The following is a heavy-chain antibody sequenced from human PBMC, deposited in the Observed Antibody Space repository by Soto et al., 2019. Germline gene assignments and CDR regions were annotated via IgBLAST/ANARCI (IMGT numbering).Heavy chain of an antibody. CDR2: IYYSGST. Sequence: SETLSLTCTVSGGSISGFYWSWSRQPPGKGLEWIGYIYYSGSTNFNPSLKRRVTMPVDTSKNQFSLRLSSVTAADTTVYYCARLVYYDILTGISRGFDPWGQGTLVTVS. CDR1: GGSISGFY. CDR3: ARLVYYDILTGISRGFDP. D-gene: IGHD3-9*01. V-gene: IGHV4-59*01. J-gene: IGHJ5*02.